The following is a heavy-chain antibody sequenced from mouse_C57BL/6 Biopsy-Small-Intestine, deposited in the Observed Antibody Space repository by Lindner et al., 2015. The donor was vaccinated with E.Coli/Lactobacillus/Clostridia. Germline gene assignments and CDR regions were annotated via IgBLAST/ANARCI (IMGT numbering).Heavy chain of an antibody. J-gene: IGHJ4*01. CDR3: ARVKILFQGIIIYDY. D-gene: IGHD1-1*01. CDR1: GYTFTSQT. Sequence: SVKVSCKASGYTFTSQTISWVRQDPGQGLEWMGWISPSNTNTNYAQNLQGRVTMTTDTSTSTAYMDLRNLRSDDTAVYYCARVKILFQGIIIYDYWGQGTLVTVSS. V-gene: IGHV1-74*01. CDR2: ISPSNTNT.